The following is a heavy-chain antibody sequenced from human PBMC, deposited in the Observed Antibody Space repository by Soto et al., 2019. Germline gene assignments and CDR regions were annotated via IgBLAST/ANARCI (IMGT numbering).Heavy chain of an antibody. CDR3: VRKGYYSLDY. J-gene: IGHJ4*02. Sequence: QVQLQESGPGLVKPSGTLSLTCAVSGDSISSHDWWSWVRQPPNKGLEWIAEIHHSGGTNYNPSLMSRSTISVDHSKNQFSLNLISSTAADTAVYYFVRKGYYSLDYWGQGTLVSVSS. CDR1: GDSISSHDW. D-gene: IGHD3-3*01. CDR2: IHHSGGT. V-gene: IGHV4-4*02.